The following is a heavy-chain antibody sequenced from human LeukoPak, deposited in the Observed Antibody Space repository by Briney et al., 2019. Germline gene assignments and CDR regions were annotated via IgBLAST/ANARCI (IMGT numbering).Heavy chain of an antibody. V-gene: IGHV3-43*02. CDR3: AKRSQGGYCSGGSCYDD. D-gene: IGHD2-15*01. CDR2: ISGDGGST. J-gene: IGHJ4*02. CDR1: GFTFDDYA. Sequence: PGGSLRLSCAASGFTFDDYAMHWVRQAPGKGLEWVSLISGDGGSTYYADSVKGRFTISRDNSKNSLYLQMNSLRTEDTALYYCAKRSQGGYCSGGSCYDDWGQGTLVTVSS.